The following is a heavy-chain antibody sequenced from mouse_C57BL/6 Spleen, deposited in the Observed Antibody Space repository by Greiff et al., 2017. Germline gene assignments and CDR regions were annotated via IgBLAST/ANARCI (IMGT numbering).Heavy chain of an antibody. CDR3: ATDGSSLSYFDY. J-gene: IGHJ2*01. Sequence: VQLQQPGAELVRPGSSVKLSCKASGYTFTSYWMHWVKQRPIQGLEWIGNIDPSDSETHYNQKFKDKATLTVDKSSSTAYMQLSSLTSEDSAVYYCATDGSSLSYFDYWGQGTTLTVSS. CDR2: IDPSDSET. CDR1: GYTFTSYW. D-gene: IGHD1-1*01. V-gene: IGHV1-52*01.